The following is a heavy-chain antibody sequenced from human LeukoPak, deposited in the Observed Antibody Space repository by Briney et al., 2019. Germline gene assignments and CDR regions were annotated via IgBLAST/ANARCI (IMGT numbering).Heavy chain of an antibody. CDR3: AKDYRTGYGSGSYG. Sequence: GGSLRLSCAASGFTFSSYAMSWVRQAPGKGLEWVSAISGSGGSTYYADSVKGRFIVSRDNSKNTLYLQMNSLRAEDTAVYYCAKDYRTGYGSGSYGWGQGTLVTVSS. J-gene: IGHJ4*02. CDR1: GFTFSSYA. CDR2: ISGSGGST. V-gene: IGHV3-23*01. D-gene: IGHD3-10*01.